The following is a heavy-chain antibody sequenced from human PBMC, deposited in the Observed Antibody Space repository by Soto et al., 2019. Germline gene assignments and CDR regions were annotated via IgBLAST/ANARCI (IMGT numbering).Heavy chain of an antibody. CDR3: ARERYQVISDGMDV. CDR1: GYTFTGYY. V-gene: IGHV1-2*02. J-gene: IGHJ6*02. CDR2: INPETGGT. D-gene: IGHD2-2*01. Sequence: QVQLVQSGADVKTPGASVRVSCKASGYTFTGYYVHWVREAPGQGLEWMGWINPETGGTSYAQKFQGRVTLSRDTSINTAYLELSRLRFEDAAVYFCARERYQVISDGMDVWGQGTTVTVSS.